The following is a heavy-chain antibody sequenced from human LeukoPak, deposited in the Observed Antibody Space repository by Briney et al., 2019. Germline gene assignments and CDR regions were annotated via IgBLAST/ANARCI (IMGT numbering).Heavy chain of an antibody. CDR2: ITSSGSTV. Sequence: GGSLRLSCAASGFTFSSYEMNWVRQAPGKGLEWVSYITSSGSTVYYADSVKGRFTISRDNAKNSLYLQMNSLRAEDTAVYYCGLQGYFDYWGQGTLVTVSS. J-gene: IGHJ4*02. CDR1: GFTFSSYE. D-gene: IGHD5-18*01. V-gene: IGHV3-48*03. CDR3: GLQGYFDY.